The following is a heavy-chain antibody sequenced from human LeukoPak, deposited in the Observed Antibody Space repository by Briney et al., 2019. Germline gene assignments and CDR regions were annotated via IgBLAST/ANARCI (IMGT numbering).Heavy chain of an antibody. CDR2: IYSDHDK. Sequence: SGPTLVNPTQTLTLTFTFSGFSLYSSGVGVGWIRQPPVKALKLLAGIYSDHDKRYNPSLRSRLTMSKDASKSQVFLVMSNMDPVDTATYYCAHRRPGHLTGWDNSYFDNWGPGTLVTVSS. CDR3: AHRRPGHLTGWDNSYFDN. CDR1: GFSLYSSGVG. V-gene: IGHV2-5*02. D-gene: IGHD1/OR15-1a*01. J-gene: IGHJ4*02.